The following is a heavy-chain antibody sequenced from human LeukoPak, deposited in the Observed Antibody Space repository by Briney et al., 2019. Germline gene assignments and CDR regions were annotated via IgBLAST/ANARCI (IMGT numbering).Heavy chain of an antibody. J-gene: IGHJ3*02. CDR2: INHSGST. Sequence: SETLSLTCAVYGGSFSGYYWSWIRQPPGKGLEWIGEINHSGSTNYNPSLKSRVTISVDTSKNQFPLKLSSVTAADTAVYYCARVDTAMVRAFDIWGQGTMVTVSS. V-gene: IGHV4-34*01. D-gene: IGHD5-18*01. CDR3: ARVDTAMVRAFDI. CDR1: GGSFSGYY.